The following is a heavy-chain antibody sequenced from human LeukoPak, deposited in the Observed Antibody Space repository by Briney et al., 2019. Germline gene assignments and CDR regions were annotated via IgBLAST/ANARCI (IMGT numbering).Heavy chain of an antibody. CDR1: GFTFSNYW. CDR3: ARDIGPPELSGRLIDY. Sequence: GGSLRLSCATSGFTFSNYWMSWVRQAPGKGLEWVANMNEDGSDKYYVDSVKGRFTVSRDNAKNTLYLQMNSLRAEDTAVYYCARDIGPPELSGRLIDYWGQGTLVTVSS. J-gene: IGHJ4*02. CDR2: MNEDGSDK. V-gene: IGHV3-7*01. D-gene: IGHD1-26*01.